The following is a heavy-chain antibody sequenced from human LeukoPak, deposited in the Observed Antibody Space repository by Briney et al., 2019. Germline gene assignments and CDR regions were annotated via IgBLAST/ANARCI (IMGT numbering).Heavy chain of an antibody. Sequence: AASVKVSCKASGGTFSSYTISWVRQATGQGLEWMGWMNPNSGNTGYAQKFQDRVTITRNTSISTAYMELSSLRSEDTAVYYCHIPNRYCSSTSFFDYAGQGTLVTVPS. CDR3: HIPNRYCSSTSFFDY. V-gene: IGHV1-8*03. CDR1: GGTFSSYT. CDR2: MNPNSGNT. D-gene: IGHD2-2*01. J-gene: IGHJ4*02.